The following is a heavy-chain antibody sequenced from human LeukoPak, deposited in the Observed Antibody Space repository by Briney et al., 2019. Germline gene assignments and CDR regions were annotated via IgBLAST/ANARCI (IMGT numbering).Heavy chain of an antibody. Sequence: PGGSLRLSCAASGFTFSSYAMSWVRQAPGKELEWVSAISGSGGSTYYADSVKGRFTISRDNSKNTLYLQMNSLRAEDTAVYYCAKAQTPYDILTGFDYWGQGTLVTVSS. D-gene: IGHD3-9*01. J-gene: IGHJ4*02. CDR3: AKAQTPYDILTGFDY. CDR1: GFTFSSYA. CDR2: ISGSGGST. V-gene: IGHV3-23*01.